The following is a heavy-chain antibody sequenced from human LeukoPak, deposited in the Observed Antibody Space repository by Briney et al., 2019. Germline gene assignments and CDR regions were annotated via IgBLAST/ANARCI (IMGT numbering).Heavy chain of an antibody. CDR2: IYYSGST. CDR3: YTYGSGSYYNPPFDY. CDR1: GGSISSSSYY. Sequence: SETLSLTCTVSGGSISSSSYYWGWIRQPPGKGLEWIGSIYYSGSTYYNPSLKSRVTISVDTSKNQFSLKLSSVTAADTAVYYRYTYGSGSYYNPPFDYWGQGTLVTVSS. V-gene: IGHV4-39*01. J-gene: IGHJ4*02. D-gene: IGHD3-10*01.